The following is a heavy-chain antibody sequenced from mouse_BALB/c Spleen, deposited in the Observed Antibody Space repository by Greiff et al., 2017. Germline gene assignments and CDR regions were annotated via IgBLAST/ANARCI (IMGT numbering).Heavy chain of an antibody. V-gene: IGHV5-17*02. J-gene: IGHJ3*01. CDR1: GFTFSSFG. CDR2: ISSGSSTI. Sequence: EVKVVESGGGLVQPGGSRKLSCAASGFTFSSFGMHWVRQALEKGLEWVAYISSGSSTIYYADTVKGRFTISRDNPKNTLFLQMTSLRSEDTAMYYCARSFEGFAYWGQGTLVTVSA. CDR3: ARSFEGFAY.